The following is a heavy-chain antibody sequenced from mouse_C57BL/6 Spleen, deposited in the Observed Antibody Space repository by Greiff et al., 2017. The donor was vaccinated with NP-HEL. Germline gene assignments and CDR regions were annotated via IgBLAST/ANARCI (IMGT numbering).Heavy chain of an antibody. CDR2: ISSGGDYI. D-gene: IGHD1-1*01. Sequence: EVQLVESGEGLVKPGGSLKLSCAASGFTFSSYAMSWVRQTPEKRLEWVAYISSGGDYIYYADTVKGRFTISRDNARNTLYLQMSSLKSEDTAMYYCTRYGSSPHWYFDVWGTGTTVTVAS. CDR3: TRYGSSPHWYFDV. V-gene: IGHV5-9-1*02. J-gene: IGHJ1*03. CDR1: GFTFSSYA.